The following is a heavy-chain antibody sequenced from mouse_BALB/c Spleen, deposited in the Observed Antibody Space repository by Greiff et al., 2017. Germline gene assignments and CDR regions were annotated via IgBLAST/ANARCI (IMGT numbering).Heavy chain of an antibody. CDR1: GFTFSSYA. V-gene: IGHV5-9-3*01. J-gene: IGHJ2*01. CDR2: ISSGGSYT. Sequence: EVNLVESGGGLVKPGGSLKLSCAASGFTFSSYAMSWVRQTPEKRLEWVATISSGGSYTYYPDSVKGRFTISRDNAKNTLYLQMSSLRSEDTAMYYCARRDWGPFDYWGQGTTLTVSS. D-gene: IGHD4-1*01. CDR3: ARRDWGPFDY.